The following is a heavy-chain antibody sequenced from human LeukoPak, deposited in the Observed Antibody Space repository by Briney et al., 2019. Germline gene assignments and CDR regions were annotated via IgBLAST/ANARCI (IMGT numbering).Heavy chain of an antibody. CDR2: INAYNGNT. CDR3: VRDTRGYSSPPYYFDY. J-gene: IGHJ4*02. V-gene: IGHV1-18*01. Sequence: GASVKVSCEASGYTYITHGIIWVRQAPGQGLEWMGWINAYNGNTYYAQKVQGRVTMTTDTSTSTAYMELKSLRSDDTAVYFCVRDTRGYSSPPYYFDYWGQGTLVTVSS. D-gene: IGHD6-13*01. CDR1: GYTYITHG.